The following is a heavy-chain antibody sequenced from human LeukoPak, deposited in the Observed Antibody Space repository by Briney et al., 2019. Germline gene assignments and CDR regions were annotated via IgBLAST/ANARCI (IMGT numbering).Heavy chain of an antibody. V-gene: IGHV3-7*01. CDR3: ARDAMVRGGPYYGMDV. J-gene: IGHJ6*02. D-gene: IGHD3-10*01. CDR1: GFTFSSYW. Sequence: GGSLRLSCAASGFTFSSYWMSWVRQAPGKGLEWVANIKQDGSEKYSVDSVKGRFTISRDNAKNSLYMQMNSMRAEDTAVYYCARDAMVRGGPYYGMDVWGQGTTVTVSS. CDR2: IKQDGSEK.